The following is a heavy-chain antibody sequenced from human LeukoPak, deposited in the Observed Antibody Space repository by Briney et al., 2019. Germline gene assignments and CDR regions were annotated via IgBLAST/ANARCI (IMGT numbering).Heavy chain of an antibody. Sequence: GGSLRLSCAASGFTFSTYAMHWVRQAPGKGLEWVAFIRYDGSNKYYADSVKGRFTISRDNSKNTLYLKMNSLRAEDTAVYYCAKDRAEYYYDSGGYYSNWGQGTLVTVSS. CDR2: IRYDGSNK. CDR3: AKDRAEYYYDSGGYYSN. J-gene: IGHJ4*02. D-gene: IGHD3-22*01. V-gene: IGHV3-30*02. CDR1: GFTFSTYA.